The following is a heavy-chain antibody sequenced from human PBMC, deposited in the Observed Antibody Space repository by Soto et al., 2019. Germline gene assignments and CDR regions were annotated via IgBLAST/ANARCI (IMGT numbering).Heavy chain of an antibody. CDR1: GYTFTSYA. CDR3: ARVYCISTSGYGAATYGMDV. J-gene: IGHJ6*02. D-gene: IGHD2-2*01. CDR2: INAGNGNT. V-gene: IGHV1-3*05. Sequence: QVQLVQSGAEEKKPGASVKVSCKASGYTFTSYAMHWVRQAPGQRLEWMGWINAGNGNTKYSQKFQGRVTITRDTSASTAYMELSSLRSEDAAVYYCARVYCISTSGYGAATYGMDVWGQGTTVTVSS.